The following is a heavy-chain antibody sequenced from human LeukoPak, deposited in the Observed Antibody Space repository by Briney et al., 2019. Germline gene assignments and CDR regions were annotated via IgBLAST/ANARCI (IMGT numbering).Heavy chain of an antibody. CDR2: VSTSGVDT. V-gene: IGHV3-23*01. Sequence: GGSLRLSCAASGFTFSSYAMSWVRQAPGKRLEWVSGVSTSGVDTYYADSVKGRFTISRDNSKNTLYLQMNSLRAEDTAVYYCAKDQRYWAVWGQGTTVTVSS. D-gene: IGHD2-15*01. J-gene: IGHJ6*02. CDR1: GFTFSSYA. CDR3: AKDQRYWAV.